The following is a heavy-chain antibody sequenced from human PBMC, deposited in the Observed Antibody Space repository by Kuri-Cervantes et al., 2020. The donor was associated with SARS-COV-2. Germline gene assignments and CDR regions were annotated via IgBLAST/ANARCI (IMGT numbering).Heavy chain of an antibody. Sequence: ASVKVSCKVSGYTLSELSMHWVRQAPGKGLEWMGGFDPEDGETIYAQKFQERVTITRDMSTSTAYMELSSLRSEDTAAYYCVADRGYGDYAKLDYWGQGTLVTVSS. CDR1: GYTLSELS. CDR3: VADRGYGDYAKLDY. CDR2: FDPEDGET. J-gene: IGHJ4*02. V-gene: IGHV1-24*01. D-gene: IGHD4-17*01.